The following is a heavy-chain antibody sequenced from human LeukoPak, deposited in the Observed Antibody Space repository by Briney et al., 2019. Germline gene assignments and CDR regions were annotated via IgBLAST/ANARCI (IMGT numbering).Heavy chain of an antibody. CDR3: ARDGDYGDPLDY. V-gene: IGHV3-30-3*01. CDR1: GFTFSSYA. Sequence: GRSLRLSCAASGFTFSSYAMHWVRQAPGKGLEWVAVIAFDGSNKYYADSVKGRFTISRDNAKNSLYLQMNSLRAEETAVYYCARDGDYGDPLDYWGQGIQVTVSS. D-gene: IGHD4-17*01. J-gene: IGHJ4*02. CDR2: IAFDGSNK.